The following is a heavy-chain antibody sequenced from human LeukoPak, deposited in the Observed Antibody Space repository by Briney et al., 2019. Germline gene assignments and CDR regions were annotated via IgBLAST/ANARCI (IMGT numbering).Heavy chain of an antibody. CDR3: ARAPYSYGPFYYLDY. CDR2: INHSGST. CDR1: GGSFSGYY. J-gene: IGHJ4*02. V-gene: IGHV4-34*01. Sequence: PSETLSLTCAVYGGSFSGYYWSWIRQPPGKGLEWIGEINHSGSTNYNPSLKSRVTVSVDTSKNQFSLKLSSVTAADTAVYYCARAPYSYGPFYYLDYWGQGTLVTVSS. D-gene: IGHD5-18*01.